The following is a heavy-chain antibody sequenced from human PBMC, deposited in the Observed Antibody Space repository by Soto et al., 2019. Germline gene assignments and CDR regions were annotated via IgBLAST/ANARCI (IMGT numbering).Heavy chain of an antibody. D-gene: IGHD6-19*01. CDR3: ASHAVSDSRYGMGV. V-gene: IGHV4-39*02. J-gene: IGHJ6*02. CDR2: IYSSGST. CDR1: GVSISSYSYY. Sequence: QLQLQESGPGLVKPSETLSLTCTVSGVSISSYSYYWGWIRRPPGKGLEWIAKIYSSGSTYYTPSLKSLVGISVDSFKTDFSQMLRSMTAADTVVYYCASHAVSDSRYGMGVWGQGTPVTVSS.